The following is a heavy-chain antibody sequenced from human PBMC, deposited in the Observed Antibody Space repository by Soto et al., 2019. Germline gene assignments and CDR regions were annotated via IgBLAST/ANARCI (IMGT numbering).Heavy chain of an antibody. CDR1: GGSISSGGYS. D-gene: IGHD1-1*01. J-gene: IGHJ5*02. V-gene: IGHV4-30-2*01. CDR2: IYQSGST. CDR3: ARDEREGNWFDP. Sequence: PSETLSLTCAVSGGSISSGGYSGNWIRQPPGKGLEWIGYIYQSGSTHYNPSLKGRVTISVDRSKNQFSLKLSSVTAADTAVYYCARDEREGNWFDPWGHGTLVTVSS.